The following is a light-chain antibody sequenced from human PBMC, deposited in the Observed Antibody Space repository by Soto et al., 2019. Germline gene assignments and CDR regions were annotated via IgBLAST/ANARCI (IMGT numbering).Light chain of an antibody. CDR1: QSVSSY. CDR2: DAS. J-gene: IGKJ3*01. V-gene: IGKV3-11*01. Sequence: EIVLTQSPATLSLSPGERATLSCRASQSVSSYLAWYQQKPGQAPRHLIYDASNRATGIPARFSGSGSGTDFTHTISSREPEDVAVYYCQQRSNWPLFTFGPGTKVDIK. CDR3: QQRSNWPLFT.